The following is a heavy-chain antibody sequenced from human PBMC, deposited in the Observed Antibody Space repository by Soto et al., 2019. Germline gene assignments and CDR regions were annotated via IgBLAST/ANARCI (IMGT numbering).Heavy chain of an antibody. CDR1: GFTFSSYS. V-gene: IGHV3-21*01. J-gene: IGHJ5*02. D-gene: IGHD6-19*01. CDR2: ISSSSSYI. Sequence: VGSLRLSCAASGFTFSSYSMNWVRQAPGKGLEWVSSISSSSSYIYYADSVKGRFTISRDNAKNSLYLQMNSLRAEDTAVYYCARDQWLVKNWFDPWGQGTLVTVSS. CDR3: ARDQWLVKNWFDP.